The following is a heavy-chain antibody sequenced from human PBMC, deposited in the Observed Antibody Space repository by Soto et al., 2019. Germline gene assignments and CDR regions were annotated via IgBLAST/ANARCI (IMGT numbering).Heavy chain of an antibody. J-gene: IGHJ5*02. CDR1: GGSISSYY. Sequence: SLTLPLTCTVSGGSISSYYWSWIRQPPGKGLEWIGYIYYSGSTNYNPSLKSRVTISVDTSKNQFSLKLSSVTAADTAVYYCARGYCSSTICYIWDNWFDPWGQGTLVTVSS. CDR3: ARGYCSSTICYIWDNWFDP. CDR2: IYYSGST. D-gene: IGHD2-2*02. V-gene: IGHV4-59*01.